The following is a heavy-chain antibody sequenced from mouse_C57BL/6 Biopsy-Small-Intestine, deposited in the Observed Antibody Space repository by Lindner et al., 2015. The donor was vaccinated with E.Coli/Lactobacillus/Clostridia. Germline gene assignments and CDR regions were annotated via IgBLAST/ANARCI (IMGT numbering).Heavy chain of an antibody. Sequence: VQLQESGAELVKPGASVKMSCKASGYTFTSDWITWVKQRPGQGLEWIGDIYPGSGSTNYNEKFKNKATLTADKSSSTAFMQLTGLTSEDSAVYFCARGVLGCDGNFDVWGTGTTVTVSS. CDR2: IYPGSGST. CDR1: GYTFTSDW. V-gene: IGHV1-55*01. J-gene: IGHJ1*03. CDR3: ARGVLGCDGNFDV. D-gene: IGHD3-3*01.